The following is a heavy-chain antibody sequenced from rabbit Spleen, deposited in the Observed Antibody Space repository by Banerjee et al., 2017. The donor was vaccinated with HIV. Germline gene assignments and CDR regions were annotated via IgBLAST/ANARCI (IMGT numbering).Heavy chain of an antibody. Sequence: QSLEESGGDLVKPGASLTLTCTASGFSFSISYYMCWVRQAPGKGLEWIGCIGAGSGVTYYASWAKGRCTISKTSSTTVTLQMTSLTAADTATYFCASAYSDVYFNLWGPGTLVTVS. J-gene: IGHJ4*01. V-gene: IGHV1S40*01. CDR1: GFSFSISYY. D-gene: IGHD6-1*01. CDR3: ASAYSDVYFNL. CDR2: IGAGSGVT.